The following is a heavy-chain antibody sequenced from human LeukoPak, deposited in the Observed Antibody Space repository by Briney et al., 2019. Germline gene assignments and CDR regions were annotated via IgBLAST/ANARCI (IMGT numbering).Heavy chain of an antibody. D-gene: IGHD3-16*01. J-gene: IGHJ4*02. CDR2: ISPGGNT. Sequence: GASVKVSCKASGYTFSAYHMHWVRQAPGQGLEWMGVISPGGNTAYAQKFQGRVTVTRDTSASTVYMDLSSLRSDGTAMYYCARELGGGPEFDYWGQGTLLTVSS. V-gene: IGHV1-46*01. CDR3: ARELGGGPEFDY. CDR1: GYTFSAYH.